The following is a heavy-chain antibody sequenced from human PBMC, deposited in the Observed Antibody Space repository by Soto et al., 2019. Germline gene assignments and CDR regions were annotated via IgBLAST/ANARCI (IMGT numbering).Heavy chain of an antibody. D-gene: IGHD1-26*01. Sequence: SETLSLTCTVSGGSISSYYWSWIRQPPGKGLEWIGYIYYSGSTNYNPSLKSRVAISVDTSKNQFSLKLTSVTAADTAVYYCARRYGGNFDYWGQGTLVTVS. CDR1: GGSISSYY. V-gene: IGHV4-59*01. J-gene: IGHJ4*02. CDR3: ARRYGGNFDY. CDR2: IYYSGST.